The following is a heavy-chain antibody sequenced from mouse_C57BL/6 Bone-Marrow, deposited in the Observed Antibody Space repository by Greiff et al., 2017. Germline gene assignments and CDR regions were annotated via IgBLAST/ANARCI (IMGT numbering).Heavy chain of an antibody. V-gene: IGHV1-81*01. Sequence: VQLQQSGAELARPGASVKLSCKASGYTFTSYGISWVKQRTGQGLEWIGEIYPRSGNTYYNEKFKGKATLTADKTSSTAYMELRSLTSEDSAVXFCARETHYYGRSDYWGQGTTLTVSS. CDR1: GYTFTSYG. D-gene: IGHD1-1*01. J-gene: IGHJ2*01. CDR3: ARETHYYGRSDY. CDR2: IYPRSGNT.